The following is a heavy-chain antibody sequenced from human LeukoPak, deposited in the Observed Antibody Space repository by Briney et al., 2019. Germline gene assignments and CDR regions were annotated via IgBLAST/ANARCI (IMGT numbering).Heavy chain of an antibody. CDR3: ARDLFDILTGYLGDY. Sequence: GGSLRLSCAASGFTFSCYSMNWVRQAPGKGLEWVSSISSSSSYIYYADSVKGRFTISRDNAKNSLYLQMNSLRAEDTAVYYCARDLFDILTGYLGDYWGQGTLVTVSS. V-gene: IGHV3-21*01. CDR2: ISSSSSYI. CDR1: GFTFSCYS. J-gene: IGHJ4*02. D-gene: IGHD3-9*01.